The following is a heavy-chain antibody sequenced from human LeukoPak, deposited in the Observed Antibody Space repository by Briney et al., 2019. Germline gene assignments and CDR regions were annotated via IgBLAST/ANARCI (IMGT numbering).Heavy chain of an antibody. J-gene: IGHJ4*02. CDR2: VYYSGST. D-gene: IGHD3-22*01. V-gene: IGHV4-59*12. Sequence: SETLSLTCTVSGGSINSYYWSWIRQSPGKGLEWIGYVYYSGSTKYNPSLKSRVTTSVDTSKNQFSLKLSSVTAADTAVYYCARDSDDSSGGNFDYWGQGTLVTVSS. CDR1: GGSINSYY. CDR3: ARDSDDSSGGNFDY.